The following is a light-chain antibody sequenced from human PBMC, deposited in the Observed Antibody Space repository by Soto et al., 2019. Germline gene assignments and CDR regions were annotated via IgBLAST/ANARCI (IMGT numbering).Light chain of an antibody. Sequence: EIVLTQSPGTLSLSPGERATLSCRASQSVSSSYLAWYQQKPGQAPRLIIYGASYRATGIPDRFSGRGSGTDFTLTISRLEPEDFAVYYCQQYDDSLSSFTFGQGTNLEIK. CDR1: QSVSSSY. J-gene: IGKJ2*01. CDR2: GAS. CDR3: QQYDDSLSSFT. V-gene: IGKV3-20*01.